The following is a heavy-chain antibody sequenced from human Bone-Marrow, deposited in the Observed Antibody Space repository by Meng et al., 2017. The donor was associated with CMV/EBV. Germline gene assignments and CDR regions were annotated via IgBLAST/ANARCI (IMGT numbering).Heavy chain of an antibody. Sequence: SVKVSCKASGGTFSSYAISWVRQAPGQGLEWMGGIIPIFGTANYAQKFQGRVTMTRDTSISTTYMELSRLRSDDTAVYYCARDRTDYYDSTFYSPNWCYPWGQGTLVTVSS. CDR3: ARDRTDYYDSTFYSPNWCYP. J-gene: IGHJ5*02. D-gene: IGHD3-22*01. V-gene: IGHV1-69*05. CDR2: IIPIFGTA. CDR1: GGTFSSYA.